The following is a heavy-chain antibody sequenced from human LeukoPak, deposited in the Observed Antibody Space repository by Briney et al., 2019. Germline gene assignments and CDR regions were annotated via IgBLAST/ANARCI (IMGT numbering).Heavy chain of an antibody. CDR2: MNPDSGRT. D-gene: IGHD6-6*01. CDR3: AKDPISSTAARRFDY. Sequence: ASVKVSCKSSGYTFTCYDINWVRQATGQGLEWMGWMNPDSGRTGYAQRFQGRLTMAWNTSISTSYMELSSLKSEDTAVYYCAKDPISSTAARRFDYWGQGTLVTVSS. J-gene: IGHJ4*02. V-gene: IGHV1-8*01. CDR1: GYTFTCYD.